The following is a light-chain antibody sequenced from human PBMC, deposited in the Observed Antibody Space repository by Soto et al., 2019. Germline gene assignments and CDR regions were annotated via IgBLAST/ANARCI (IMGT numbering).Light chain of an antibody. CDR3: SSYAGSNHVV. J-gene: IGLJ2*01. CDR2: EVT. CDR1: SSDVGGYNY. Sequence: QSVLTQPPSASGSPGQSVTISCTGTSSDVGGYNYISWYQHHPGKAPQLMIYEVTKRPSGVPDRFSGSKSGNTASLTVSGLQAEDEADYYCSSYAGSNHVVFGGGTKLTVL. V-gene: IGLV2-8*01.